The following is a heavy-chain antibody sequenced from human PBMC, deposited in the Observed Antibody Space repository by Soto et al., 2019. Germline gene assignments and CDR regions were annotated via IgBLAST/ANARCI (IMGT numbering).Heavy chain of an antibody. CDR2: ISSSGSTI. CDR1: GFTFSDYY. CDR3: ASMENYCSSTSCPYYFDY. Sequence: QVQLVESGGGLVKPGGSLRLSCAASGFTFSDYYMSWIRQAPGKGLEWVSYISSSGSTIYYADSVKGRFTISRDNAKNSLYLQMNSLRAEDTAVYYCASMENYCSSTSCPYYFDYWGQGTLVTVSS. D-gene: IGHD2-2*01. J-gene: IGHJ4*02. V-gene: IGHV3-11*01.